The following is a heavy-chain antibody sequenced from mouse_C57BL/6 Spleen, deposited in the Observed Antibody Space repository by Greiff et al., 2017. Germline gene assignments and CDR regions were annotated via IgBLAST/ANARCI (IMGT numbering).Heavy chain of an antibody. D-gene: IGHD1-1*01. CDR3: ARDKTTYFDY. CDR1: GFTLSSYA. Sequence: EVKLVESGGGLVKPGGSLKLSCAASGFTLSSYAMSWVRQTPEKRLEWVATISDGGSYTYYPDNVKGRFTISRDNAKTNLYLQMSHLKSEDTAMYYCARDKTTYFDYWGQGTTLTVSS. V-gene: IGHV5-4*01. CDR2: ISDGGSYT. J-gene: IGHJ2*01.